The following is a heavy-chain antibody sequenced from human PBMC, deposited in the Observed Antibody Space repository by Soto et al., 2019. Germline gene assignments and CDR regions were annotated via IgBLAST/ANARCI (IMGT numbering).Heavy chain of an antibody. D-gene: IGHD6-19*01. CDR1: GGSVSSNSAA. CDR2: TYYRSKWYN. J-gene: IGHJ5*02. Sequence: SQTLSLTCAISGGSVSSNSAAWNWIRQCPSRGLEWLGRTYYRSKWYNDYAVSVKSRITINPDTSKNQFSLQLNSVTPEDTAVYYCERGKQWITNWLDPWGQGTLVTVYS. V-gene: IGHV6-1*01. CDR3: ERGKQWITNWLDP.